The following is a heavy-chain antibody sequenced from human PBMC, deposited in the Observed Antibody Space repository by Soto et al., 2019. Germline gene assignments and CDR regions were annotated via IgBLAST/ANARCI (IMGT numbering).Heavy chain of an antibody. D-gene: IGHD5-12*01. J-gene: IGHJ4*02. CDR1: GGSISSGGYS. V-gene: IGHV4-30-2*01. Sequence: LQLQESGSGLVKPSQTLSLTCAVSGGSISSGGYSWSWIRQPPGKGLEWIGYIYHSGSTYYNPSLKSRVTISVDRSKNQFSLKLSSVTAADTAVYYCAAGGGLPRYYWGRGTLVTVSS. CDR2: IYHSGST. CDR3: AAGGGLPRYY.